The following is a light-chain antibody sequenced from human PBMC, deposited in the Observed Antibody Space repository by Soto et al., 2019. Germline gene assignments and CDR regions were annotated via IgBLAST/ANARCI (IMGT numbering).Light chain of an antibody. CDR1: QRVSSW. CDR2: KAS. CDR3: QQYNSYTLT. V-gene: IGKV1-5*03. Sequence: DIQMTQSPSTLSSSVGDRVTITCRVSQRVSSWLAWYQQKPGKAPKLLIYKASSLETGVPSRFSGSGTGTEFTLTISSLQPDDSATYYCQQYNSYTLTFGGGTQVAIK. J-gene: IGKJ4*01.